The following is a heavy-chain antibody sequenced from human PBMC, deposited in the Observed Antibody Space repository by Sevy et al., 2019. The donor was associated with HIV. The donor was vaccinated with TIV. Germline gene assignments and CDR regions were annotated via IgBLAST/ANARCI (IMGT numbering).Heavy chain of an antibody. CDR1: GYTITGYY. V-gene: IGHV1-2*06. D-gene: IGHD1-26*01. CDR3: ATEWD. Sequence: GPVKVSCKASGYTITGYYIHWVRQAPGQGLEWMGRINPTSGGTNYAQKFQGRVTMTRDTSISTAYMDLSRLKSDDTAVYYCATEWDWGQGTMVTVSS. J-gene: IGHJ3*01. CDR2: INPTSGGT.